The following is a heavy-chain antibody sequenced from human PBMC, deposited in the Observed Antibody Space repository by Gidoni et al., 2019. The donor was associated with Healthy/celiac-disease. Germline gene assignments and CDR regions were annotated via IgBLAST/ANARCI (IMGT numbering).Heavy chain of an antibody. CDR3: AKEAAGWYYFDY. Sequence: QVQLVESGGGVVQPGRSLRLSCAASGFPFSSYGMHWVRQAPGKWLEWLAVISYDGSNKYYAYSVKGRFTISRDNSKNTLYLQMNSLRAEDTAVYYGAKEAAGWYYFDYWGQGTLVTVSS. CDR1: GFPFSSYG. CDR2: ISYDGSNK. D-gene: IGHD6-13*01. J-gene: IGHJ4*02. V-gene: IGHV3-30*18.